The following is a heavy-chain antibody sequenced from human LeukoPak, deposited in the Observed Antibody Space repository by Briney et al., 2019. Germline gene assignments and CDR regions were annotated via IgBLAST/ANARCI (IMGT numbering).Heavy chain of an antibody. V-gene: IGHV3-53*01. CDR3: AKACSGGSCCSNAFDI. CDR1: GFTVSSNY. Sequence: PGGSLRLSCAASGFTVSSNYMSWVRQAPGKGLEWVSVIYSGGSTYYADSVKGRFTISRDNSKNTLYLQMNSLRAEDTAVYYCAKACSGGSCCSNAFDIWGQGTMVTVSS. CDR2: IYSGGST. J-gene: IGHJ3*02. D-gene: IGHD2-15*01.